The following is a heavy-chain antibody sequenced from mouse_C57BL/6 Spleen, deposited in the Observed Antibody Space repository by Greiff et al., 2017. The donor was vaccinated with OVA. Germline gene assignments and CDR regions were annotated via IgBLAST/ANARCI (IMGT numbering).Heavy chain of an antibody. CDR1: GFTFSSYA. CDR3: ASRDGYYSPVDAY. J-gene: IGHJ3*01. Sequence: DVKLVESGGGLVKPGGSLKLSCAASGFTFSSYAMSWVRQTPEKRLEWVATISDGGSYTYYPDNVKGRFTISRDNAKNNLYLQMSHLKSEDTAMYYCASRDGYYSPVDAYWGQGTLVTVSA. D-gene: IGHD2-3*01. CDR2: ISDGGSYT. V-gene: IGHV5-4*03.